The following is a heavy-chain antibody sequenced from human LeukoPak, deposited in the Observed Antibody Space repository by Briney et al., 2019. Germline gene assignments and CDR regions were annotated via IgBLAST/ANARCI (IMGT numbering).Heavy chain of an antibody. J-gene: IGHJ4*02. Sequence: SETLSLTCTVSGGSISSGGYYWSWIRQPPGKGLEWIGYIYHSGSTYYNPSLKSRVTISVDRSKNQFSLKLSSVTAADTAVYYCARARSLMITFGGVYYFDYWGQGTLVTVSS. CDR3: ARARSLMITFGGVYYFDY. CDR1: GGSISSGGYY. V-gene: IGHV4-30-2*01. CDR2: IYHSGST. D-gene: IGHD3-16*01.